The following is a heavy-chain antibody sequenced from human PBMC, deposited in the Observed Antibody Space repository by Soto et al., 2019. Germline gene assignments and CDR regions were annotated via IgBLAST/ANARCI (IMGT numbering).Heavy chain of an antibody. D-gene: IGHD6-13*01. J-gene: IGHJ4*02. CDR1: GGSISSSSYY. Sequence: QLQLQESGPGLVKPSETLSLTCTVSGGSISSSSYYWGWIRQPPGKGLEWIGSIDYSGSTYYNPSLKSRVTISVDTSKNQFSLKLSSVTAADTAVYYCARLIAAAGTFDYWGQGTLVTVS. CDR2: IDYSGST. CDR3: ARLIAAAGTFDY. V-gene: IGHV4-39*01.